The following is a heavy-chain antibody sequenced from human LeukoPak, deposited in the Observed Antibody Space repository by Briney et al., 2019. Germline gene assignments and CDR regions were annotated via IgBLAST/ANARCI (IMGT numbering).Heavy chain of an antibody. Sequence: GGSLRLSCAASGFTFSSYAMNWVRQVPGKGLEWVSSISGSGGNTYYADSVKSRFTISRDNSKNTLYLQMNSLRADDTAVYYCAKDGSYQLPHYFDYWGQGTLVTVSS. J-gene: IGHJ4*02. CDR3: AKDGSYQLPHYFDY. CDR2: ISGSGGNT. CDR1: GFTFSSYA. V-gene: IGHV3-23*01. D-gene: IGHD2-2*01.